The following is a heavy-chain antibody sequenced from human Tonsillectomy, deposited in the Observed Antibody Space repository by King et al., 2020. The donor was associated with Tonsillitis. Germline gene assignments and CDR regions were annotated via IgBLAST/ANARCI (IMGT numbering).Heavy chain of an antibody. Sequence: VQLVESGAEVKKPGESLRISCKGSGYSFTSQWINWVRQMPGKGLEWMGRIDPSDSYTKYSLSFQGHVTFSVDKSLSTAYLQWSSLKASDTAMYYCARLDQYYGSGSSPFGMDVWGQGTTVTVSS. V-gene: IGHV5-10-1*03. J-gene: IGHJ6*02. CDR2: IDPSDSYT. D-gene: IGHD3-10*01. CDR3: ARLDQYYGSGSSPFGMDV. CDR1: GYSFTSQW.